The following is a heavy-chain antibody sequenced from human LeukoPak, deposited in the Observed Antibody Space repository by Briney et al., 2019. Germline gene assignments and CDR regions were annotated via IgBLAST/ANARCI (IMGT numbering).Heavy chain of an antibody. J-gene: IGHJ4*02. V-gene: IGHV3-33*01. CDR1: GFTFISYG. Sequence: GRSLRLSFAGSGFTFISYGMHGVRQAPGRGRGWVAVIGMEGSNKYYADSVKGRFTISRDNSKNTLYLQMNSLRAEDTAVYYCARERTDSSGLIDYWGQGTLVTVSS. D-gene: IGHD3-22*01. CDR2: IGMEGSNK. CDR3: ARERTDSSGLIDY.